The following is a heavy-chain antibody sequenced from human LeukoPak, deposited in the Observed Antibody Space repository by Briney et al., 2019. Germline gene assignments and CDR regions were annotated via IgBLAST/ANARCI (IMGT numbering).Heavy chain of an antibody. J-gene: IGHJ4*02. CDR2: INPSGGST. V-gene: IGHV1-46*01. Sequence: ASVKVSCKASGYTFTSYYMHWVRQAPGQGLEWMGIINPSGGSTSYAQKFQGRVTMTRDTSTSTVYMELSSLRSEDTAVYYCAGDVVVPAALRYWGQGTLVTVSS. CDR1: GYTFTSYY. CDR3: AGDVVVPAALRY. D-gene: IGHD2-2*02.